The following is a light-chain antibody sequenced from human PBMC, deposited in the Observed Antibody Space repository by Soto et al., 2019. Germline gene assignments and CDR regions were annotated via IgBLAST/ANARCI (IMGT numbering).Light chain of an antibody. Sequence: EIVLTQSPGTLSLSPGERATLSCRASQSVSSSYLAWYQQKPGQAPRLLMYDASSRATGIPDRFSGSGSGTDFTLTTSRLEPADFAVYFCQQYGSSPRTFGQGTKVEIK. V-gene: IGKV3-20*01. CDR1: QSVSSSY. CDR2: DAS. J-gene: IGKJ1*01. CDR3: QQYGSSPRT.